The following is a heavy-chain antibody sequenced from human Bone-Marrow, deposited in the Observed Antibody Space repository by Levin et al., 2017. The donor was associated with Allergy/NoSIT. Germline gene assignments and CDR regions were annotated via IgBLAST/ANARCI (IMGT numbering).Heavy chain of an antibody. J-gene: IGHJ4*02. CDR3: AQRITAPGGGGFHS. CDR1: GFSLNTRGVG. V-gene: IGHV2-5*01. Sequence: SGPTLVKPTQTLTLTCSFSGFSLNTRGVGVGWIRQPPGKALEWLALVYWNHDKRYSPSLKSRLTITEDTFRNQVVLTMTSVDPVDTATYYCAQRITAPGGGGFHSWGQGTLVTVSS. CDR2: VYWNHDK. D-gene: IGHD3-10*01.